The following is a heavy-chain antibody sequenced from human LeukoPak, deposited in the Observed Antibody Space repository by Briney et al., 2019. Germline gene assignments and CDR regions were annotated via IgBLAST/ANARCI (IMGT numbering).Heavy chain of an antibody. J-gene: IGHJ4*02. Sequence: PGGSLRLSCAASGFTFSSYGLHWVRQAPGKGLEWVAFIRYDGSNKYYADSVKGRFTISRDNSKNTLYLQMNSLRAEDTAVYYCAKDLARSGSLGYWGQGTLVTVSS. CDR2: IRYDGSNK. CDR1: GFTFSSYG. D-gene: IGHD1-26*01. CDR3: AKDLARSGSLGY. V-gene: IGHV3-30*02.